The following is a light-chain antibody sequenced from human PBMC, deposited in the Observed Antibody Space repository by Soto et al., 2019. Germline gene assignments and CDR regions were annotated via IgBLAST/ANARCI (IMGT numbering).Light chain of an antibody. J-gene: IGKJ2*01. CDR3: QQYSSSPPYT. CDR1: QSVSKNY. CDR2: GSS. V-gene: IGKV3-20*01. Sequence: EVVLTQSPGTLSLSPGERATLSCRASQSVSKNYLAWYQQKPGQSPKLLIFGSSDRATGIPDSFRGSGSGTEFTLTISRREPEDFAVYYCQQYSSSPPYTFGQGTKLEIK.